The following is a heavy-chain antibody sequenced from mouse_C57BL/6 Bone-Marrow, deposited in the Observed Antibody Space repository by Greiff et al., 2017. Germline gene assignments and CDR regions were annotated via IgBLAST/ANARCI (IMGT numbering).Heavy chain of an antibody. CDR2: ISSGSSTI. CDR3: ARPHYYGNSYSWFAY. CDR1: GFTFSDYG. V-gene: IGHV5-17*01. J-gene: IGHJ3*01. Sequence: EVQVVESGGGLVKPGGSLKLSCAASGFTFSDYGMHWVRQAPEKGLEWVAYISSGSSTIYYADTVKGRFTIARDNAKNTLFLQMTSLRSEDTAMYYCARPHYYGNSYSWFAYWGQGTLVTVSA. D-gene: IGHD1-1*01.